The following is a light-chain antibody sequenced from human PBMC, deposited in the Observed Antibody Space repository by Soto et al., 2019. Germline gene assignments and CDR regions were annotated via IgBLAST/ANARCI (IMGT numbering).Light chain of an antibody. CDR3: SSYTSISTHV. CDR2: DVT. CDR1: SSDVGGYSY. J-gene: IGLJ1*01. V-gene: IGLV2-14*01. Sequence: QSALTQPASVSGSPGQSITISCTGTSSDVGGYSYVSWYQQHPGKAPKLMIYDVTNRPSGVSNHFSGSKSGNAASLTISGLRAEDEADYYCSSYTSISTHVFGTGTKVTVL.